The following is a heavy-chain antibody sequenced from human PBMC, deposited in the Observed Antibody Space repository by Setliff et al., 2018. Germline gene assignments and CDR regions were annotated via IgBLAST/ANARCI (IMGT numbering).Heavy chain of an antibody. CDR2: ISAYSGKA. V-gene: IGHV1-18*01. J-gene: IGHJ4*02. Sequence: ASVKVSCKASGYTFSDYGITWVRQAPGQGLEWMGWISAYSGKAYYAQKLQDRATMTTDTSTGTAYLELRSLRSDDTAVYYCSRLVRYCTTTSCQRLSGDEYWGQGTRVT. D-gene: IGHD2-2*01. CDR1: GYTFSDYG. CDR3: SRLVRYCTTTSCQRLSGDEY.